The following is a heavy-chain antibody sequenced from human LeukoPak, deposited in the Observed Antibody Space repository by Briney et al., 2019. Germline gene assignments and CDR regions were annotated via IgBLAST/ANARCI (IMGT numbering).Heavy chain of an antibody. CDR1: GFIFSNYG. D-gene: IGHD3-10*01. J-gene: IGHJ4*02. Sequence: GGSLRLSCASSGFIFSNYGMQWVRQAPGKGLEWVTFIRFDGSNKFYADSVRGRFTISRDNPKNTLYLQMNSLRADDTAVYYCAKDFATTGRYPHGSASTWGQGTLVTVSS. V-gene: IGHV3-30*02. CDR2: IRFDGSNK. CDR3: AKDFATTGRYPHGSAST.